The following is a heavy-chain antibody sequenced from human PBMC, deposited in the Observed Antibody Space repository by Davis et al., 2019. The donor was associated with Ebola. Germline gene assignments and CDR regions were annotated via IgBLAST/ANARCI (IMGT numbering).Heavy chain of an antibody. CDR2: IYYSGST. D-gene: IGHD5-12*01. Sequence: SETLSLTCTVSGGSISSSSYYWGWIRQPPGKGLEWIGSIYYSGSTYYNPSLKSRVTISVDTSKNQFSLKLSSVTAADTAVYYCARALGGGFDLGVWGKGTTVTVSS. V-gene: IGHV4-39*01. CDR3: ARALGGGFDLGV. J-gene: IGHJ6*04. CDR1: GGSISSSSYY.